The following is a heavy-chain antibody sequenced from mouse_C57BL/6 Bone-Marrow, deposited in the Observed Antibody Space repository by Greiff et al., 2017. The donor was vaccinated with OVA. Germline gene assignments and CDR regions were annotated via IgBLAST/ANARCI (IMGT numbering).Heavy chain of an antibody. CDR2: IWRGGST. CDR1: GFSLTSYG. Sequence: QVQLQQSGPGLVQPSQSLSITCTVSGFSLTSYGVHWVRQSPGKGLEWLGVIWRGGSTDYNAAFMSRLSITKDNSKSQVFFKMNSLQADDTAIYYCAKRIGGPYWYFDVWGTGTTVTVSS. V-gene: IGHV2-5*01. CDR3: AKRIGGPYWYFDV. D-gene: IGHD3-3*01. J-gene: IGHJ1*03.